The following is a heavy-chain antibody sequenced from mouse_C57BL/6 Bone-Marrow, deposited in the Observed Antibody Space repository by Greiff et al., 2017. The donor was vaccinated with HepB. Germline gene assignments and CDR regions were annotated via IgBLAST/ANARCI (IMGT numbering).Heavy chain of an antibody. V-gene: IGHV5-4*01. J-gene: IGHJ3*01. CDR2: ISDGGSYT. Sequence: DVMLVESGGGLVKPGGSLKLSCAASGFTFSSYAMSWVRQTPEKRLEWVATISDGGSYTYYPDNVKGRFTISRDNAKNNLYLQMSHLKSEDTAMYYCAREGTGPFAYWGQGTLVTVSS. CDR3: AREGTGPFAY. CDR1: GFTFSSYA. D-gene: IGHD4-1*01.